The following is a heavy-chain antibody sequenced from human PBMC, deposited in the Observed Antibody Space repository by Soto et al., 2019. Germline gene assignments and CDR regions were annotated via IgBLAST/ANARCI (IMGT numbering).Heavy chain of an antibody. CDR1: GFSLSTSGMC. Sequence: GSGPTLVNPTQTLTLTCTFSGFSLSTSGMCVSWIRQPPGKALEWLALIDWDDDKYYSTSLKTRLTISKDTSKNQVVLTITNIDPLDIATYYCSLIRSSGGSCYSGHNWFDPWGQGTLVTVSS. CDR3: SLIRSSGGSCYSGHNWFDP. D-gene: IGHD2-15*01. CDR2: IDWDDDK. J-gene: IGHJ5*02. V-gene: IGHV2-70*01.